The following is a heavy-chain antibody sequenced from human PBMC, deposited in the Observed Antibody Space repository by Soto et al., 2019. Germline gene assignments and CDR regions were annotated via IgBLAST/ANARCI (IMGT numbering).Heavy chain of an antibody. V-gene: IGHV3-30*18. CDR1: GFTFSSYG. CDR2: ISYDGSNI. Sequence: QVQLVESGGGVVQPGRSLRLSCAASGFTFSSYGMHWVRQAPGKGLEWVAVISYDGSNIYYADSVKGRFTISRDYSKNTLYLQMNSLRAEDTAVYYCAKAPIVGATYFDYWGQGTLVTVSS. J-gene: IGHJ4*02. CDR3: AKAPIVGATYFDY. D-gene: IGHD1-26*01.